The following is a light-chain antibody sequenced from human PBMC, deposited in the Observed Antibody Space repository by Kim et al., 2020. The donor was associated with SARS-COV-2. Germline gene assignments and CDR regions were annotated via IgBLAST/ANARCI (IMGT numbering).Light chain of an antibody. J-gene: IGKJ2*01. CDR2: GVS. CDR3: QQYNNWPPKYT. CDR1: KSVSNN. V-gene: IGKV3-15*01. Sequence: EIVMTQSPATLSVSPGERATLSCRTSKSVSNNLAWYQQKPGQAPRLVIYGVSIRATGIPARFSGSGFGTEFTLTISSLQSEDFAVYYCQQYNNWPPKYTFGQGTKLEI.